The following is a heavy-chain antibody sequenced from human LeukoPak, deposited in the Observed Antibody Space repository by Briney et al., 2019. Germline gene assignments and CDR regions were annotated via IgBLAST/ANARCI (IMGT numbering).Heavy chain of an antibody. CDR1: GFTFSSYG. CDR3: AKEGPRIESSPYFDY. Sequence: GRSLRLSCAASGFTFSSYGMHWVRQAPGKGLEWVAVISYDGSNKYYADSVKGRFTISRDNSKNTLYLQMNSLRAEDTAVYYCAKEGPRIESSPYFDYWGQGTLVTVSS. V-gene: IGHV3-30*18. CDR2: ISYDGSNK. D-gene: IGHD6-6*01. J-gene: IGHJ4*02.